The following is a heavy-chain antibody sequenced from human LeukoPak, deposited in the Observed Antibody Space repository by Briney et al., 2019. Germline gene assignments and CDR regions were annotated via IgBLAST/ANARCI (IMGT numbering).Heavy chain of an antibody. D-gene: IGHD3-9*01. CDR2: IKQDGSEK. J-gene: IGHJ6*03. CDR1: GFTFSSYW. V-gene: IGHV3-7*01. Sequence: PGGSLRLSCAASGFTFSSYWMSWVRQAPGKGLEWVANIKQDGSEKYYVDSVKGRFTISRDNAKNSLYLQMNSLRAEDTAVYYCARAEKVEYYDILTGYHYYYYYMEVWGKGTTVTVSS. CDR3: ARAEKVEYYDILTGYHYYYYYMEV.